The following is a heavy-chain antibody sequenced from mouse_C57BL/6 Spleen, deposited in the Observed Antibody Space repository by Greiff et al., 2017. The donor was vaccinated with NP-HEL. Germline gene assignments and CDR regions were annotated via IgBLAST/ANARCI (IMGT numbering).Heavy chain of an antibody. CDR3: ARNDYDVYFDV. Sequence: VQLQQSGAELAKPGASVKLSCKASGYTFTSYWMHWVKQRPGQGLEWIGYINPSSGYTKYNQKFKDKATLTADKASSTAYMQLSSLTYEDSAVYYCARNDYDVYFDVWGTGTTVTVSS. V-gene: IGHV1-7*01. D-gene: IGHD2-4*01. J-gene: IGHJ1*03. CDR2: INPSSGYT. CDR1: GYTFTSYW.